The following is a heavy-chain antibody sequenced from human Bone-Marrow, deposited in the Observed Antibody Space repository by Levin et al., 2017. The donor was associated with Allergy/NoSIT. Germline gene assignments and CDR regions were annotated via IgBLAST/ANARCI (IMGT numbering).Heavy chain of an antibody. CDR3: AKDRSSGYWAMDV. Sequence: GGSLRLSCAASGFTFDDYAMHWVRQAPGKGLEWVSGISWNSGSIGYADSVKGRFTISRDNAKNSLYLQMNSLRAEDTALYYCAKDRSSGYWAMDVWGQGTTVTVSS. CDR1: GFTFDDYA. V-gene: IGHV3-9*01. CDR2: ISWNSGSI. J-gene: IGHJ6*02. D-gene: IGHD3-22*01.